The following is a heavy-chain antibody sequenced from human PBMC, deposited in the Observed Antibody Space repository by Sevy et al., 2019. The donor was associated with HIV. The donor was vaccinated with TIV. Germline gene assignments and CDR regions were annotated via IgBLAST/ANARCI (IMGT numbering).Heavy chain of an antibody. Sequence: GGSLRLSCAGSGFTFSNYAMHWVRQAPGKGLECVAGLWSHGRREYYADFAKGRFTISRDNSKNTGYLHMDSLRTDDTAVYYCAKEDDAFDVWGQGTMVTVSS. J-gene: IGHJ3*01. V-gene: IGHV3-33*03. CDR2: LWSHGRRE. CDR1: GFTFSNYA. CDR3: AKEDDAFDV.